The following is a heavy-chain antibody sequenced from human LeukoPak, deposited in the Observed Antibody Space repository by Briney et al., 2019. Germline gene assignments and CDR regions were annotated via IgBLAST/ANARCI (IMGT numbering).Heavy chain of an antibody. V-gene: IGHV3-11*04. Sequence: GGSLRLSCAVSGISFSDYYMSWIRQAPGKGLECVSYISSSGNSMYYADSVKGRFTISGDNAQNSLYLQMNSLRAEDTAVYYCAKTLEAAHRYFDWLLPFDPWGQGTLVTVSS. J-gene: IGHJ5*02. D-gene: IGHD3-9*01. CDR2: ISSSGNSM. CDR1: GISFSDYY. CDR3: AKTLEAAHRYFDWLLPFDP.